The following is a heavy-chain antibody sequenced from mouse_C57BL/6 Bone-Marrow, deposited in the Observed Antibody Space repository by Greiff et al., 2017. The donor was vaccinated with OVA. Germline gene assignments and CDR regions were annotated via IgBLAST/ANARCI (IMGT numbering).Heavy chain of an antibody. J-gene: IGHJ3*01. D-gene: IGHD1-1*01. CDR2: INPNNGGT. CDR3: AREGYYYGSSYVAWVY. Sequence: EVQLQQSGPELVKPGASVKISCKASGYTFTDYYMNWVKQSHGKSLEWIGDINPNNGGTSYNQKFKGKATLTVDKSSSTAYMELRSLTSEDSAVYYCAREGYYYGSSYVAWVYGGQGTLVTVSA. V-gene: IGHV1-26*01. CDR1: GYTFTDYY.